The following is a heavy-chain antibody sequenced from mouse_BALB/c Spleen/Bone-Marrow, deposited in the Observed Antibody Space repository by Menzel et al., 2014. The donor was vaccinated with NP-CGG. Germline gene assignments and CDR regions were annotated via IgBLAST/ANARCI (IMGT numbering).Heavy chain of an antibody. J-gene: IGHJ3*01. V-gene: IGHV14-3*02. CDR3: AGGYDGFAY. CDR1: GFNIKDTY. Sequence: VQLQQSGAELVKPGASVKLSCTASGFNIKDTYMHWVKQRPEQGLEWIGRIDPANGNTKYDPKFQGKATITADTSSNTAYLQLSSLTSEDAAVYYCAGGYDGFAYWGQGTLVTVSA. D-gene: IGHD2-2*01. CDR2: IDPANGNT.